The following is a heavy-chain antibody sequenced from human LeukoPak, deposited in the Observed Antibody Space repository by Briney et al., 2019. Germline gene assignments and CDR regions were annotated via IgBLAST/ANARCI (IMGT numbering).Heavy chain of an antibody. CDR2: IIPIFGIA. Sequence: GSSVKVSCRASGGTFSSYAISWVRQAPGQGLEWMGRIIPIFGIANYAQKFQGRVTITADKSTSTAYMELSSLRSEDTAVYYCARGPVYCGGDCYFDYWGQGTLVTVSS. CDR1: GGTFSSYA. J-gene: IGHJ4*02. V-gene: IGHV1-69*04. D-gene: IGHD2-21*02. CDR3: ARGPVYCGGDCYFDY.